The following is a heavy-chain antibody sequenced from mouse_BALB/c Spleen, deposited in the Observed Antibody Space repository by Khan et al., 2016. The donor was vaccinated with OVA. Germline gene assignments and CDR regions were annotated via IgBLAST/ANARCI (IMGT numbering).Heavy chain of an antibody. V-gene: IGHV1-4*01. J-gene: IGHJ3*01. D-gene: IGHD4-1*01. Sequence: QIQLVQSGAELARPGASVKMSCKASGYTFTSYTIHWIKLRPGQGLEWIGYINPSNGYTNYNQKFKDKATLTADKSSTTAYMELSSLTSDDSALXNYVRDRAYHWDDSWFAYWGQGTIVTVSA. CDR2: INPSNGYT. CDR3: VRDRAYHWDDSWFAY. CDR1: GYTFTSYT.